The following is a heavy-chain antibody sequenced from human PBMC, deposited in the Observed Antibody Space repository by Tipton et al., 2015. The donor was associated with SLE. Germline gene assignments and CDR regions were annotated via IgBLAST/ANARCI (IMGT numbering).Heavy chain of an antibody. Sequence: TLSLTCTVSGGSISSSSYYWGWIRQPPGEGLEWIGSIYYSGSTYYNPSLKSRVTISVYTSKNRFSLKLSSVTCADAAVYYCARHRVRYNWNDVGYWGQGTLVTVSS. V-gene: IGHV4-39*07. CDR3: ARHRVRYNWNDVGY. CDR1: GGSISSSSYY. CDR2: IYYSGST. D-gene: IGHD1-20*01. J-gene: IGHJ4*02.